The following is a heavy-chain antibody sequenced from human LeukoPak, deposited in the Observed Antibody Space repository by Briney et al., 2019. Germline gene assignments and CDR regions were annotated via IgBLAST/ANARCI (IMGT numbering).Heavy chain of an antibody. V-gene: IGHV3-66*01. CDR2: IYSGGST. CDR3: ARDSGQYYDSSGYYSY. Sequence: PGGSLRLSCAASGFTFDDYAMHWVRQAPGKGLEWVSVIYSGGSTYYADSVKGRFTISRDNSKNTLYLQMNSLRAEDTAVYYCARDSGQYYDSSGYYSYWGQGTLVTVSS. D-gene: IGHD3-22*01. CDR1: GFTFDDYA. J-gene: IGHJ4*02.